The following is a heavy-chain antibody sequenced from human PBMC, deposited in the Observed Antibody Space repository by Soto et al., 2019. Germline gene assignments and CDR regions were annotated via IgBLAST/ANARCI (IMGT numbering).Heavy chain of an antibody. V-gene: IGHV4-34*01. CDR3: ARYLRYGFFDYYYYYGMDV. CDR1: GGSFSGYY. Sequence: LSETLSLTCAVYGGSFSGYYWSWIRQPPGKGLEWIGEINQSGSTNYNPSLKSRVTISVDTSKNQFSLKLSSVTAADTAVYYCARYLRYGFFDYYYYYGMDVWGQGTTVTVSS. D-gene: IGHD3-10*01. J-gene: IGHJ6*02. CDR2: INQSGST.